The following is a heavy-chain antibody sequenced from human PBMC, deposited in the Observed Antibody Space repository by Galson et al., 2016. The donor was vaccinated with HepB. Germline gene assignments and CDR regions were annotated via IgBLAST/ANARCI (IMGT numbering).Heavy chain of an antibody. D-gene: IGHD6-19*01. V-gene: IGHV3-48*02. J-gene: IGHJ4*02. CDR2: ISPNGGTT. CDR3: ARGLPFHSSGWYFDY. Sequence: SLRLSCAASGFTFSSYNMKWVRQTPGKGLVWVSYISPNGGTTYYAASVKGRFTISRDNARNSLYLQMTNLRDEDSAVYYCARGLPFHSSGWYFDYWGQGALVTVSS. CDR1: GFTFSSYN.